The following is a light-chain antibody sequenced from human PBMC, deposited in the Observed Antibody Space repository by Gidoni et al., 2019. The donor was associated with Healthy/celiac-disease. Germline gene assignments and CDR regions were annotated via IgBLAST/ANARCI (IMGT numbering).Light chain of an antibody. CDR1: ALPKQY. CDR3: QSADSSCTYWV. Sequence: SYELTQPPSVSVSPGQTARITCPGDALPKQYAYWYQQKPGQAPVLVIYKDSERPSGSPERFSGSSSGTTVTLTISGVQAEDEADYYCQSADSSCTYWVFGGGTKLTVL. V-gene: IGLV3-25*03. J-gene: IGLJ3*02. CDR2: KDS.